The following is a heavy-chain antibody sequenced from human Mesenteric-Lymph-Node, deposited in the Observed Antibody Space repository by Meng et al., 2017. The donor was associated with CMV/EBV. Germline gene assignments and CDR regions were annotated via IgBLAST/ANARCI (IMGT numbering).Heavy chain of an antibody. V-gene: IGHV3-30*02. J-gene: IGHJ4*02. CDR1: GFTFSSYG. CDR2: IRDDGSNK. CDR3: ARCHRGSPAASYYIDA. Sequence: GESLKISCAASGFTFSSYGMHWARQAPGKGLEWVAFIRDDGSNKYYADSVKGRFTISRDTSKKALYLEMNSLRVEDTAVYYCARCHRGSPAASYYIDAWGQGTLVTVSS. D-gene: IGHD6-13*01.